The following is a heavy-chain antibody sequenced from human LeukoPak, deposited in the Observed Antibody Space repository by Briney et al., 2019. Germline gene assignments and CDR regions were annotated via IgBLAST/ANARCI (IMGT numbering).Heavy chain of an antibody. CDR3: ARGSGIMITFGGVIVNDY. Sequence: SETLSLTFTVSGGSISSYYWSWIRQPPGKGLEWIGYIYYSGSTNYNPSLKSRVTISVDTSKNQFSLKLSSVTAADTAVYYCARGSGIMITFGGVIVNDYWGQGTLVTVSS. J-gene: IGHJ4*02. D-gene: IGHD3-16*02. V-gene: IGHV4-59*12. CDR1: GGSISSYY. CDR2: IYYSGST.